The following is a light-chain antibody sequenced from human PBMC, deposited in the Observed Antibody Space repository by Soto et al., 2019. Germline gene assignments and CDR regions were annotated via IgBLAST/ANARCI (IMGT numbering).Light chain of an antibody. J-gene: IGLJ1*01. CDR1: SSDVGGYNY. V-gene: IGLV2-14*01. CDR2: DVN. Sequence: QSALTQPASVSGSPGQSITISCTGTSSDVGGYNYVSWYQQHPGKAPKLMIYDVNNRPSGVSDRFSGSNSGNTASLPISGLQAEDEADYICSSYTSRNTLNVLGAGTKVTVL. CDR3: SSYTSRNTLNV.